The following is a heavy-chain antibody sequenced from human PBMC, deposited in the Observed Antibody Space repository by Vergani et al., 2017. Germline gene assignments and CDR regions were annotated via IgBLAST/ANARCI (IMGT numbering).Heavy chain of an antibody. V-gene: IGHV3-23*01. D-gene: IGHD2/OR15-2a*01. J-gene: IGHJ4*01. CDR1: GFTFSNSA. CDR3: VKEKIDLVSYFFDS. CDR2: ISGPGLST. Sequence: EVHLLESGGGLVQSGGSLRLSCAASGFTFSNSAVSWVRQAPGRGLAWVSSISGPGLSTYYAHSVKGRFSSSRDNSMNTVFLQMHSLRAEDTAIYYCVKEKIDLVSYFFDSWGHGILVTVSS.